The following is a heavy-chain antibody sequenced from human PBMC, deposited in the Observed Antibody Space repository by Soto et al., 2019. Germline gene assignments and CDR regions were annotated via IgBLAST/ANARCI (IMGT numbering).Heavy chain of an antibody. Sequence: ASVKVSCKASGYTFTSYYMHWVRQAPGQGLEWMGIINPSGGSTSYAQKFQGRVTMTRDTSTSTAYMELRSLRSDDTAVYYCERDPRITGTTAALGYWGQGTLVTVSS. CDR1: GYTFTSYY. CDR3: ERDPRITGTTAALGY. D-gene: IGHD1-7*01. CDR2: INPSGGST. V-gene: IGHV1-46*01. J-gene: IGHJ4*02.